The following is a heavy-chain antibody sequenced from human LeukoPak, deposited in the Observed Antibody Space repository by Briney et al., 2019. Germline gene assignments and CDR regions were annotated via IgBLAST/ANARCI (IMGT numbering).Heavy chain of an antibody. J-gene: IGHJ5*02. V-gene: IGHV1-18*01. CDR3: ARDGIAAAGTWSWFDP. CDR1: GYTFTSCG. Sequence: VASVTVSCKASGYTFTSCGISWVRQAPGQGLEWMGWISAYNGNTNYAQKLQGRVTMTTDTSTSTAYMELRSLRSDDTAVYYCARDGIAAAGTWSWFDPWGQGTLVTVSS. CDR2: ISAYNGNT. D-gene: IGHD6-13*01.